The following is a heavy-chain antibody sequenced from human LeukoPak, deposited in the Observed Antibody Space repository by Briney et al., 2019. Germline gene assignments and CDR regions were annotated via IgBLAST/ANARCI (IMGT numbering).Heavy chain of an antibody. Sequence: ASVKVSCKASGYTFTSYYMHWVRQAPGQGLEWMGIINPSGGSTRYAQKFQGRVTMTRDTSTSTVYMDLSSLRSEDSAVYYCARDRTYNNSSAGFDCWGQGTLVTVS. CDR1: GYTFTSYY. D-gene: IGHD1-14*01. CDR2: INPSGGST. V-gene: IGHV1-46*01. J-gene: IGHJ4*02. CDR3: ARDRTYNNSSAGFDC.